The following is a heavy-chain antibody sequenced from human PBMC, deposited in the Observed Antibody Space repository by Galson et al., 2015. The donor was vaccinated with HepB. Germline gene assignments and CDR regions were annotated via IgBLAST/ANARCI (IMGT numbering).Heavy chain of an antibody. CDR1: GDSVSSNSAA. J-gene: IGHJ3*02. CDR3: ARRLRDGYNRGGAFDI. D-gene: IGHD5-24*01. Sequence: CAISGDSVSSNSAAWNWIRQSPSRGLEWLGRTYYRSKWYNDYAVSVKSRITINPDTSKNQLSLQLNSVTAADTAVYYCARRLRDGYNRGGAFDIWGQGTMVTVSS. CDR2: TYYRSKWYN. V-gene: IGHV6-1*01.